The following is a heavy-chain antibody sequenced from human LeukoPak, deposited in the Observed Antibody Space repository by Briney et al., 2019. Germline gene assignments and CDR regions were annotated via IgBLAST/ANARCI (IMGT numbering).Heavy chain of an antibody. V-gene: IGHV3-23*01. CDR3: AKDGYCSSTSCYGRFDY. D-gene: IGHD2-2*01. J-gene: IGHJ4*02. Sequence: PGGTQRLSCAASGFTFSSYAMSWVRQAPGKGLEWVSAISGSGGSTYYADSVKGRFTISRDNSKNTLYLQMNSLRAEDTAVYYCAKDGYCSSTSCYGRFDYWGQGTLATVSS. CDR1: GFTFSSYA. CDR2: ISGSGGST.